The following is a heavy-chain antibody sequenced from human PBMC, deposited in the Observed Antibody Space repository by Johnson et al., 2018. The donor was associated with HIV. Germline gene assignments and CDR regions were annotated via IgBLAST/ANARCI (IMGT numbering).Heavy chain of an antibody. D-gene: IGHD3-3*01. V-gene: IGHV3-30*04. J-gene: IGHJ3*02. Sequence: QVLLVESGGGVVQPGRSLRLSCGASGFTLRSYAMHWVRQAPGKGLEWVAVISYDESNKYYVDSVKGRFTISRDNSKNTLYLQMNSLRAEDTAVYYCARDRAYYDFWSGYPENYDAFDIWGPGTLVTVSS. CDR1: GFTLRSYA. CDR2: ISYDESNK. CDR3: ARDRAYYDFWSGYPENYDAFDI.